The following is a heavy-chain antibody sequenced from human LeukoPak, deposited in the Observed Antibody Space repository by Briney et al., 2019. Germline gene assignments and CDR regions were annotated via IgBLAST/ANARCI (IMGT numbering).Heavy chain of an antibody. CDR2: ISSSGSTI. CDR1: GFTFSDYY. CDR3: ARDYYGSGNYYYYYYMDV. D-gene: IGHD3-10*01. Sequence: GGSLRLSCAASGFTFSDYYMSRIRQAPGKGLEWVSYISSSGSTIYYADSVKGRFTISRDNAKNSLYLQMNSLRAEDTAVYYCARDYYGSGNYYYYYYMDVWGKGTTVTVSS. V-gene: IGHV3-11*04. J-gene: IGHJ6*03.